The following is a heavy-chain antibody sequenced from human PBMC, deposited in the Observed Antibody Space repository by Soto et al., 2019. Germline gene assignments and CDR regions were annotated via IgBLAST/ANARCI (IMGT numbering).Heavy chain of an antibody. J-gene: IGHJ4*02. V-gene: IGHV3-33*01. D-gene: IGHD6-19*01. Sequence: QVQLVESGGGVVQPGRSLRLSCAASGFTFSSYGMHWVRQAPGKGLEWVAVIWYDGSNKYYADSVKGRFTISRDNSKNTLYLQMNNLRAEDTAVYYCARDQWSIAVAGTVDYWGQGTLVTVSS. CDR2: IWYDGSNK. CDR3: ARDQWSIAVAGTVDY. CDR1: GFTFSSYG.